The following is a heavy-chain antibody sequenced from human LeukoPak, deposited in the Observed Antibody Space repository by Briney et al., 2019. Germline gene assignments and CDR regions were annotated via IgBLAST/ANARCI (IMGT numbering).Heavy chain of an antibody. J-gene: IGHJ4*02. CDR1: GGTFSSYA. CDR3: AREDEVGAIGY. V-gene: IGHV1-69*04. Sequence: SVKVSCKASGGTFSSYAISWVRQAPGQGLEWMGRIIPILGIANYAQKFQGRVTITADKSTSTAYMELSSLRSEDTAVYYCAREDEVGAIGYWGQGTLVTVSS. CDR2: IIPILGIA. D-gene: IGHD1-26*01.